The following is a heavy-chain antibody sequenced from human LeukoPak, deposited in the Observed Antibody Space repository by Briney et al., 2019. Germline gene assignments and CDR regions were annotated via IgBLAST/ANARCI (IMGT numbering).Heavy chain of an antibody. CDR2: IKQDGSEK. CDR3: ARDSYYYDSSDYYTAVSGRGMDV. D-gene: IGHD3-22*01. CDR1: GFTFSSYW. Sequence: GGSLRLSCAASGFTFSSYWMSWVRQAPGKGLEWVANIKQDGSEKYYVDSVKGRFTISRDNAKNSLYLQMNSLRAEDTAVYYCARDSYYYDSSDYYTAVSGRGMDVWGQGTTVTVSS. V-gene: IGHV3-7*01. J-gene: IGHJ6*02.